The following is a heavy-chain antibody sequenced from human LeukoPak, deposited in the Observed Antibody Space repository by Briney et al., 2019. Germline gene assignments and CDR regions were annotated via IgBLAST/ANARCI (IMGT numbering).Heavy chain of an antibody. CDR3: ARLKQRAVRGTGDY. Sequence: SETLSLTCTVSGGSISSYYWSWIRQPPGKGLEWIGEINHSGGTNYNPSLKSRVTISVDTSKNQFSLKLSSVTAADTAVYYCARLKQRAVRGTGDYWGQGTLVTVSS. CDR1: GGSISSYY. CDR2: INHSGGT. V-gene: IGHV4-34*01. J-gene: IGHJ4*02. D-gene: IGHD3-10*01.